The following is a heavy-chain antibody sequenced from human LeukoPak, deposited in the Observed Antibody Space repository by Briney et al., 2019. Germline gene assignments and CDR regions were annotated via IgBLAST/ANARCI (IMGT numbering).Heavy chain of an antibody. Sequence: SETLSLTCTVSGGSITGYYWNWLRQPAGEGLEWLGRVYSSGVGNYNPSLTCRVTLSVDTSKNQFSLKLTSLTAADTAVYYCAREEFLHEIDSSGYFVYWGQGTLVTVSS. CDR2: VYSSGVG. J-gene: IGHJ4*02. V-gene: IGHV4-4*07. D-gene: IGHD3-22*01. CDR1: GGSITGYY. CDR3: AREEFLHEIDSSGYFVY.